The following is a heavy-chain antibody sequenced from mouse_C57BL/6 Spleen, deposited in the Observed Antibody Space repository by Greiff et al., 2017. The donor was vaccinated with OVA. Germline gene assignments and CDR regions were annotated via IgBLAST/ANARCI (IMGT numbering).Heavy chain of an antibody. CDR2: INPNNGGT. J-gene: IGHJ4*01. D-gene: IGHD3-3*01. CDR1: GYTFTDYN. CDR3: ASRAHGYGMGC. Sequence: VQLQQSGPELVKPGASVKISCKASGYTFTDYNMDWVKQSHGKSLEWIGDINPNNGGTNYNQKFKGKATLTVDKSSSTAYMELGSLTSEDTAVYYCASRAHGYGMGCRGQGTSVTVSS. V-gene: IGHV1-18*01.